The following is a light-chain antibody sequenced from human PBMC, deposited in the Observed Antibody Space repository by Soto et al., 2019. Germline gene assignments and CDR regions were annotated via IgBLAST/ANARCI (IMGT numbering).Light chain of an antibody. CDR2: DVS. CDR1: SSDVGGNKY. J-gene: IGLJ1*01. CDR3: CEFTGTTYV. V-gene: IGLV2-14*01. Sequence: QSVLTQPASVSGSPGQAITISCTGSSSDVGGNKYVSWYQQYPGKAPKVMICDVSNRPSGVSNRFSGSKSGNTASLNISGLQAEDEAYYYCCEFTGTTYVFGTGSKLTVL.